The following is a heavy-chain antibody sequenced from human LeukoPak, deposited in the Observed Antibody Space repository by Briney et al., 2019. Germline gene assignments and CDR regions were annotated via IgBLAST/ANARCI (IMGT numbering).Heavy chain of an antibody. V-gene: IGHV4-30-2*01. CDR2: IYHSGST. CDR3: ARGGRYCSGGSCYSHTLDY. J-gene: IGHJ4*02. Sequence: SETLSLTCTVSGGSVSSGGHYWNWIRQPPGKGLEWIGYIYHSGSTYYNPSLKSRVTISVDRSKNQFSLKLSSVTAADTAVYYCARGGRYCSGGSCYSHTLDYWGQGTLVTVSS. D-gene: IGHD2-15*01. CDR1: GGSVSSGGHY.